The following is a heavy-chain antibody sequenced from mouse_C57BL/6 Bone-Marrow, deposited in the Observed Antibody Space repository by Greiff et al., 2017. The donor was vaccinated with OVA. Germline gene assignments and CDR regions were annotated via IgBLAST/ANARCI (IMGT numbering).Heavy chain of an antibody. CDR2: ISSGSSTI. CDR3: ARSLEGFAY. Sequence: DVMLVESGGGLVKPGGSLKLSRAASGFTFSDYGMHWVRQAPEKGLEWVAYISSGSSTIYYADTVKGRFTISRDNAKNTLFLQMTSLRSEDTAMYYCARSLEGFAYWGQGTLVTVSA. D-gene: IGHD6-1*01. V-gene: IGHV5-17*01. J-gene: IGHJ3*01. CDR1: GFTFSDYG.